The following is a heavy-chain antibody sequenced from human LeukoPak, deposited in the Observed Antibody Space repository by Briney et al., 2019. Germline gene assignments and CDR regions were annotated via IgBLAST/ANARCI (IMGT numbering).Heavy chain of an antibody. CDR2: IYSSGST. CDR3: AREGTTVTHFDY. V-gene: IGHV4-59*01. CDR1: GGSISSYY. J-gene: IGHJ4*02. Sequence: SETLSLTCTVSGGSISSYYWSWIRQPPGKGLEWIGYIYSSGSTNYNPSLKSRVTISVDTSKNQVSLKLSYVTAADTAVYYCAREGTTVTHFDYWGQGTLVTVSP. D-gene: IGHD4-17*01.